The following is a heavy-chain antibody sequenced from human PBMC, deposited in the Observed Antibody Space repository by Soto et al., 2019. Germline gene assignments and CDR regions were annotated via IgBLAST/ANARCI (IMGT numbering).Heavy chain of an antibody. CDR2: IFYNGAGR. Sequence: GGSLRLSCSASGFIFSTLAMYWVRQGPGKGLEYVSAIFYNGAGRYYADPVKGRFTVSRDNSNNMLFLQMSSLKPEDTAVYYCVRGPSQGSSLFGTLDYWGQGTLVTVSS. J-gene: IGHJ4*02. CDR1: GFIFSTLA. D-gene: IGHD3-3*01. V-gene: IGHV3-64D*06. CDR3: VRGPSQGSSLFGTLDY.